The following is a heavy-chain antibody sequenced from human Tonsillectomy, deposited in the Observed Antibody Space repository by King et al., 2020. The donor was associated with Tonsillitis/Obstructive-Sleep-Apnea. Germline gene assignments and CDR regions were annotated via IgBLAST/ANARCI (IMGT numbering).Heavy chain of an antibody. CDR3: AKAGDNGYDPRWFDP. Sequence: VQLVESGGGLIQPGGSLRLSCAASGFIVNRNYMNWVRQAPGKGLEWVSVIYSGGSTYYPDSVKGRFTISRDNSKNTVYLQMNSLRAEDTAVYYCAKAGDNGYDPRWFDPWGQGTLVTVSS. J-gene: IGHJ5*02. CDR2: IYSGGST. CDR1: GFIVNRNY. D-gene: IGHD5-12*01. V-gene: IGHV3-53*01.